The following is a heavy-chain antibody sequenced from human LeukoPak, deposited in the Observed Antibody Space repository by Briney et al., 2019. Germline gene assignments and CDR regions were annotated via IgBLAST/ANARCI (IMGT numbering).Heavy chain of an antibody. J-gene: IGHJ4*02. CDR3: TRHSAFSGDYNY. CDR1: GFTFSGSA. Sequence: PTGGSLRLPCAASGFTFSGSAMHWVRQASGKGLEWVGRIRSKANSYATAYAASVKGRFTISRDDSKNTAYLQMNSLKTEDTAVYYCTRHSAFSGDYNYWGQGTLVTVSS. V-gene: IGHV3-73*01. D-gene: IGHD4-17*01. CDR2: IRSKANSYAT.